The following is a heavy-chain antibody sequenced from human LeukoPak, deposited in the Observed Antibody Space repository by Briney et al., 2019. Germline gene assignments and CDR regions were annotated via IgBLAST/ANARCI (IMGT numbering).Heavy chain of an antibody. D-gene: IGHD5-12*01. J-gene: IGHJ6*03. V-gene: IGHV1-18*01. CDR1: GYTFSIYG. CDR3: ARAGYHYYMDV. Sequence: ASVKVSCKASGYTFSIYGINWVRQAPGQGLEWMGWISADNGNTNYAQNLQGRVTMTTDTSTTTAYMELRSLRSDDTAVYYCARAGYHYYMDVWGKGTTVTVSS. CDR2: ISADNGNT.